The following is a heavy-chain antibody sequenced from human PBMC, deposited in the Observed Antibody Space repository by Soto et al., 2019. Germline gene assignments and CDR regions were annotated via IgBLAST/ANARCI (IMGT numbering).Heavy chain of an antibody. V-gene: IGHV5-51*01. J-gene: IGHJ5*02. CDR2: IYPGDSDT. CDR1: GYNFTSYW. Sequence: VDSLKISCRGSGYNFTSYWIAWVRQMPGKGLEWMGIIYPGDSDTRYSLSFEGQVTISADKSIRTAYLQWNNLKASDTAMYFCTRRSVAATYAWFHNWGQGTLVTVSS. D-gene: IGHD2-15*01. CDR3: TRRSVAATYAWFHN.